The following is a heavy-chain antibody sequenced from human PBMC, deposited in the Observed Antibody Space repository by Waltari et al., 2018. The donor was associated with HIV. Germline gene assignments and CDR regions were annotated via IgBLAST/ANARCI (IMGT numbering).Heavy chain of an antibody. V-gene: IGHV3-30-3*01. J-gene: IGHJ3*02. Sequence: QVQLVESGGGVVQPGRSLRLSCEASGFTFSSYAMHWVRQAPGKGLEWVAVISYDGSNKYYADSVKGRFTISRDNSKNTLYLQMNSLRAEDTAVYYCARERYSYGSFGAFDIWGQGTMVTVSS. CDR1: GFTFSSYA. D-gene: IGHD5-18*01. CDR3: ARERYSYGSFGAFDI. CDR2: ISYDGSNK.